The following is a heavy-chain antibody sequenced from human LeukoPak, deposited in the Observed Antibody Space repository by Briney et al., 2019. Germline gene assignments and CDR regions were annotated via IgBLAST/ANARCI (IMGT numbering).Heavy chain of an antibody. CDR2: IYYSGAS. CDR1: GGSVSSGSYY. Sequence: NSSETLSLTCTVSGGSVSSGSYYWSWIRQPPGKGLEWIGSIYYSGASYYSPSLKSRVTISVDTSKNQFSLKLSSVTAADTAVFYCARHYYDSSGYYLEGFDIWGQGTMVTVSS. D-gene: IGHD3-22*01. V-gene: IGHV4-39*01. J-gene: IGHJ3*02. CDR3: ARHYYDSSGYYLEGFDI.